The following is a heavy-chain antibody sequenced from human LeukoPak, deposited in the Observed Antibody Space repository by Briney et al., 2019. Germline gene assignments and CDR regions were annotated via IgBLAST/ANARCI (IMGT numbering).Heavy chain of an antibody. CDR1: GGTFSSYA. Sequence: SVKVSCKASGGTFSSYAISWVRQAPGHGLELVGAITPIFGAPNYVEKFQGRVTISADESTSTAYMELSSLTSEDTAVYYCTRSTKVVSRTFDYWGQGTLVTVSS. V-gene: IGHV1-69*01. D-gene: IGHD4-23*01. J-gene: IGHJ4*02. CDR2: ITPIFGAP. CDR3: TRSTKVVSRTFDY.